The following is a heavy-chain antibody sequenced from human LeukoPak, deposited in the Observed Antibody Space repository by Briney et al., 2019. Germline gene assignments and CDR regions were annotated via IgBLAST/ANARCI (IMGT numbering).Heavy chain of an antibody. CDR2: IIPIFGTA. D-gene: IGHD4-17*01. V-gene: IGHV1-69*06. CDR3: ARDSGYGDYEVPYCYYMDV. CDR1: GGTFSSYA. Sequence: PGASVKVSCKASGGTFSSYAISWVRQAPGQGLEWMGGIIPIFGTANYAQKFQGRVTITADKSTSTAYMELSSLRSEDTAVYYCARDSGYGDYEVPYCYYMDVWGKGTTVTVSS. J-gene: IGHJ6*03.